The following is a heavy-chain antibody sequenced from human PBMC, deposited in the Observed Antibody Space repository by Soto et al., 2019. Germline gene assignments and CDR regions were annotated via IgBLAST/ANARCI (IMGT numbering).Heavy chain of an antibody. Sequence: QVQLVQSGAELKKPGASVNVSCKASGYTFTTYAIHWVRQAPRQRLEWMGWINGGNGETKYSQKYQGRVNITRDTSASTAYMELSSLRADDTAVYYCAGDRDGYNGYYFDYWGQGTLVTVS. V-gene: IGHV1-3*01. CDR3: AGDRDGYNGYYFDY. CDR1: GYTFTTYA. CDR2: INGGNGET. D-gene: IGHD5-12*01. J-gene: IGHJ4*02.